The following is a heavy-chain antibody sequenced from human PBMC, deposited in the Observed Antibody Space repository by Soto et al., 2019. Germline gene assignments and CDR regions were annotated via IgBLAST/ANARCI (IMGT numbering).Heavy chain of an antibody. CDR1: GYKFAKYW. J-gene: IGHJ4*02. CDR2: VDPSDSDT. Sequence: PGESLKISCRISGYKFAKYWIAWVRQRPGEGPEWMGIVDPSDSDTRYSPSFQGQFTISVDTSINTAFLEWSTLRASDSATYYCARRLKAPVAGFDYWGQGTVVTVSS. D-gene: IGHD6-19*01. V-gene: IGHV5-51*01. CDR3: ARRLKAPVAGFDY.